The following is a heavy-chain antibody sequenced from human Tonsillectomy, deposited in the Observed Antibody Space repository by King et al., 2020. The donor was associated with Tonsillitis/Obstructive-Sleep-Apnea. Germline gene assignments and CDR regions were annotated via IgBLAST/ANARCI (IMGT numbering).Heavy chain of an antibody. J-gene: IGHJ4*02. D-gene: IGHD1-26*01. CDR2: IIPILALS. CDR3: ARGRGGTYAAGDY. Sequence: VQLVESGAEVKKPGSSVKVSCKASGGTFSSYAISWVRQAPGQGLEWMGGIIPILALSNYAQKFQGRVTITADKSTSTAYMELRSLRSEDTAVYYCARGRGGTYAAGDYWGQGTLVTVSS. V-gene: IGHV1-69*10. CDR1: GGTFSSYA.